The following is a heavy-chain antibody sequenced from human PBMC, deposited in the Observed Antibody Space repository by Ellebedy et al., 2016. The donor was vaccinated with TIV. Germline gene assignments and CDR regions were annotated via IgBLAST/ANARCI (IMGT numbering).Heavy chain of an antibody. CDR1: GYSVTELS. J-gene: IGHJ6*02. Sequence: AASVKVSCKVSGYSVTELSIHWVRHAPGKGLEWMGGFDPEDDETVFAQNFQGRVTMTEDTFTDTAYMELSSLRSEETAVYYCATDGPGDPHAKPYYHYYGMDVWGQGTTVTVSS. D-gene: IGHD2-2*01. CDR2: FDPEDDET. CDR3: ATDGPGDPHAKPYYHYYGMDV. V-gene: IGHV1-24*01.